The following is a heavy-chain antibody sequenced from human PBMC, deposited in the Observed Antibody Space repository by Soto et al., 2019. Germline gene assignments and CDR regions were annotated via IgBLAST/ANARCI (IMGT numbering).Heavy chain of an antibody. D-gene: IGHD6-13*01. CDR1: GFTFSSYA. V-gene: IGHV3-23*01. Sequence: PXGSLRLSCSASGFTFSSYAMSWVRQAPGRGLEWVSAISGSGGSTYYADSVKGRFTISRDNSKNTLYLQMNSLRAEDTAVYYCAKDLTFRYSSSWRLDYYYYGMDVWGQGTTVTVSS. J-gene: IGHJ6*02. CDR3: AKDLTFRYSSSWRLDYYYYGMDV. CDR2: ISGSGGST.